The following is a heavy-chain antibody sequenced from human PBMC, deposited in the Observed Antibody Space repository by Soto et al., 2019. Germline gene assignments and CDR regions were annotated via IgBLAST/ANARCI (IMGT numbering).Heavy chain of an antibody. J-gene: IGHJ5*02. CDR3: ARGPTDENGFDP. Sequence: QVQLVQSGAEVKKPGSSVKVSCKASGGTFSSYAISWVRQAPGQGLEWMGGIIPIFGTANYAQKFQGRVTITADKATSTAYMELRSLRAEDTGVYYCARGPTDENGFDPWGQGTLVTVSS. CDR1: GGTFSSYA. CDR2: IIPIFGTA. V-gene: IGHV1-69*06. D-gene: IGHD3-10*01.